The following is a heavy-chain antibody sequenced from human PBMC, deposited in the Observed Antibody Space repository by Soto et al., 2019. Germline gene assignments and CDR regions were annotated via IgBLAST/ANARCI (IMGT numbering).Heavy chain of an antibody. J-gene: IGHJ6*02. V-gene: IGHV4-30-4*08. CDR1: GGSISYEYYH. CDR3: VREDGGGDREYYGLDV. Sequence: QVQLQQSGPGLVKPSQTLSLTCTVSGGSISYEYYHWTWIRQSPGKGLERNGYVHYSGSIMYNPSFKCRVTISVDTSKNQFTLHLSPVTAADTAVYFCVREDGGGDREYYGLDVWGQGTTVTVAS. D-gene: IGHD3-16*01. CDR2: VHYSGSI.